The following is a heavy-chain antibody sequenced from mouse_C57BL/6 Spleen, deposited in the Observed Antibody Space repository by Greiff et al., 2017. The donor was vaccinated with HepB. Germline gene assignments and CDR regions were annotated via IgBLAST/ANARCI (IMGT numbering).Heavy chain of an antibody. V-gene: IGHV5-4*01. CDR1: GFTFSSYA. Sequence: EVQVVESGGGLVKPGGSLKLSCAASGFTFSSYAMSWVRQTPEKRLEWVATISDGGSYTYYPDNVKGRFTISRDNAKNNLYLQMSHLKSEDTAMYYCARGGSYFDYWGQGTTLTVSS. CDR2: ISDGGSYT. CDR3: ARGGSYFDY. J-gene: IGHJ2*01.